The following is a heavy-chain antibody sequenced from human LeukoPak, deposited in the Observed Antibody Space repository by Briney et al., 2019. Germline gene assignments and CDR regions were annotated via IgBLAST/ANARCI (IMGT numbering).Heavy chain of an antibody. J-gene: IGHJ4*02. CDR2: ISYDGSNK. CDR1: GFTFSSYG. Sequence: GRSLRLSCAASGFTFSSYGMHWVRQAPGKGLEWVALISYDGSNKYYADSVKGRFTISRDNAKNSLYLQMNSLRAEDTAVYYCAVTVVTSFDYWGQGTLVTVSS. V-gene: IGHV3-30*03. CDR3: AVTVVTSFDY. D-gene: IGHD4-23*01.